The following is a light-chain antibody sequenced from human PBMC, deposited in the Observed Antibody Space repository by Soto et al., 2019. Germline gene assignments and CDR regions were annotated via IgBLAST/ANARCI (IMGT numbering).Light chain of an antibody. CDR3: AAWDDSLNGYV. J-gene: IGLJ1*01. CDR2: SKN. V-gene: IGLV1-44*01. Sequence: QSVLTQPPSASGTPGQRGTISCSGSSSNIGSNSVNWYQQLPGTAPKLLIHSKNQRPSGVPDRFSGSKSGTSASLAISGLQSEDEADYYCAAWDDSLNGYVFGTGTKLTVL. CDR1: SSNIGSNS.